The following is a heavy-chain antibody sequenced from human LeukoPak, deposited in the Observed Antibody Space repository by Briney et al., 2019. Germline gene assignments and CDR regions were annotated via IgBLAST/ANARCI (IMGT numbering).Heavy chain of an antibody. Sequence: PGGSLRLSCAASGFTFSSYEMNWVRQAPGKELEWVSSISSTGTYIYYADSVKGRFTISRDNAKNTLYLQMNSLRAEDTAVYYCARDPNGKFDYWGQGTLVTVSS. J-gene: IGHJ4*02. CDR3: ARDPNGKFDY. D-gene: IGHD1-1*01. V-gene: IGHV3-21*01. CDR1: GFTFSSYE. CDR2: ISSTGTYI.